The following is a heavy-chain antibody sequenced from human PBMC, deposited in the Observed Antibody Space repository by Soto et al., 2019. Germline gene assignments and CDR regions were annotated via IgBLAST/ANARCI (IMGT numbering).Heavy chain of an antibody. J-gene: IGHJ4*02. Sequence: GGSLRLSCAASGFTFSSYAMSWVRQAPGKGLEWVSAISGSGGSIYYADSVKGRFTISRDNSKNTLYLQMNSLRAEDTAVYYCAKDRGGNSEYDYWGQGTLVTVSS. CDR2: ISGSGGSI. CDR1: GFTFSSYA. V-gene: IGHV3-23*01. CDR3: AKDRGGNSEYDY. D-gene: IGHD3-10*01.